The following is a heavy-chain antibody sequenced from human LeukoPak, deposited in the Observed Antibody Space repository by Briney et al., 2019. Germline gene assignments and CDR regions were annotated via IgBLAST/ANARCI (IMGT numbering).Heavy chain of an antibody. Sequence: AGGSLRLSCAASGFTFSSYAMHWVRQAPGKGLEWVAVISYDGSNKYYADSVKGRFTISRDNSKNTLYLQMNSLRAEDTAVYYCARHNHYYHSRGFDYWGQGTLVTVSP. CDR2: ISYDGSNK. D-gene: IGHD3-22*01. CDR1: GFTFSSYA. J-gene: IGHJ4*02. CDR3: ARHNHYYHSRGFDY. V-gene: IGHV3-30-3*01.